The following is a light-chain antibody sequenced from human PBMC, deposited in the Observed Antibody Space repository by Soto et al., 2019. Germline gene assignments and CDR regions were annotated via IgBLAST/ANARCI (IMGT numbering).Light chain of an antibody. CDR1: SSNIGSTYD. V-gene: IGLV1-40*01. Sequence: QSVLTQPPSVSGAPGQRVTIFCTGSSSNIGSTYDVQWYQQLPGTAPKLLIHGNTNRPSGVPDRLSGSKSGTSASLAITGLQADDEADYYCQSYDDSLSVHYVFGTGTKVTVL. J-gene: IGLJ1*01. CDR2: GNT. CDR3: QSYDDSLSVHYV.